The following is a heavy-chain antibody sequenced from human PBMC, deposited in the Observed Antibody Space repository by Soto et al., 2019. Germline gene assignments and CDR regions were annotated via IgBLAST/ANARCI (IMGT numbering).Heavy chain of an antibody. J-gene: IGHJ4*02. Sequence: SETLSLSCAFYGESFSGYYWTWIRQPPGTGLEWIGEINHSGSTNYNPSLKSRVTISVDTSKNQFSLKLTSVTAADTAVYYCARDKIPGLFAYWGQGTLVTVSS. CDR3: ARDKIPGLFAY. V-gene: IGHV4-34*01. CDR2: INHSGST. CDR1: GESFSGYY. D-gene: IGHD2-21*01.